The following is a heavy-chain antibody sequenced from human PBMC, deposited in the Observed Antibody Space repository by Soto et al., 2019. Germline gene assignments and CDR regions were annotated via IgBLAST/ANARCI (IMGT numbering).Heavy chain of an antibody. Sequence: XATLSLTCTVSGGSISSSRYYWGWIRQPPGKGLEWIGSIYYSGSTYYNPSLKSRVTISVDTSKNQFSLKLSSVTAADTAVYYCASPHDHGDLTRGFDYSGHGTLVTVSS. V-gene: IGHV4-39*01. J-gene: IGHJ4*01. D-gene: IGHD4-17*01. CDR1: GGSISSSRYY. CDR3: ASPHDHGDLTRGFDY. CDR2: IYYSGST.